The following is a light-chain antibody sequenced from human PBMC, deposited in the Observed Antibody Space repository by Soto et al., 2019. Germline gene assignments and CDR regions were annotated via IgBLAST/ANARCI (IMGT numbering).Light chain of an antibody. V-gene: IGLV1-47*01. Sequence: QSVLTQPTSASGTPGQRVTISCSGSSSNIGSNYVYWYQQLPGTAPKLLIYRNKQRPSGVPDRFSGSKSGTSASLAISGLRSEDEADYYCAAWDDSLSGHYVFGTGTKLTVL. J-gene: IGLJ1*01. CDR1: SSNIGSNY. CDR2: RNK. CDR3: AAWDDSLSGHYV.